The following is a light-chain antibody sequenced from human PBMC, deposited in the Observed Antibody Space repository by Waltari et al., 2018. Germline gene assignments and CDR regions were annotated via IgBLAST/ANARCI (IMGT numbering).Light chain of an antibody. V-gene: IGKV1-5*03. J-gene: IGKJ2*01. Sequence: DIQMTQSPSTLSASVGERVTITCRASQSINNWLAWYQQKPGKVPELLIFKASSLETGVPSRFSGSGSGTEFTLTIFSLQPDDFAIYYCQQYSSYPYTFGQGTKLEIK. CDR3: QQYSSYPYT. CDR1: QSINNW. CDR2: KAS.